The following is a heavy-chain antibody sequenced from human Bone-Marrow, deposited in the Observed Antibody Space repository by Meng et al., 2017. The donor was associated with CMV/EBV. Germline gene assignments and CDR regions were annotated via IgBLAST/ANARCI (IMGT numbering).Heavy chain of an antibody. V-gene: IGHV4-34*01. CDR1: GGSFSGYY. Sequence: GSLRLSCAVYGGSFSGYYWSWIRQPPGKGLEWIGEINHSGSTNYNPSLKSRVTISVDTSKNQFSLKLSSVTAADTAVYYCARHYYYYGMDVWGQGTTVTVSS. CDR3: ARHYYYYGMDV. CDR2: INHSGST. J-gene: IGHJ6*02.